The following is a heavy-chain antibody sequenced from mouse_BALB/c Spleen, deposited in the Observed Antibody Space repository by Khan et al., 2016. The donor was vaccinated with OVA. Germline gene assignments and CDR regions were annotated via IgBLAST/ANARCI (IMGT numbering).Heavy chain of an antibody. J-gene: IGHJ2*01. CDR2: ISYSGST. V-gene: IGHV3-2*02. Sequence: VQLKQSGPGLVKPSQSPSLTCTVTGYSITSGYGWNWIRQFPGNKLEWMGYISYSGSTNYNPSLKSRISITRDTSKNQFFLQLNSVTTEDTAKYYCARTARIKYWGQGTTLTVSS. CDR3: ARTARIKY. CDR1: GYSITSGYG. D-gene: IGHD1-2*01.